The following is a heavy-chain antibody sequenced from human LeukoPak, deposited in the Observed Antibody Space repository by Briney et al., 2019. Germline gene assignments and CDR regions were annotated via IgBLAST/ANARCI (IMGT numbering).Heavy chain of an antibody. J-gene: IGHJ4*02. CDR1: GFTFSDYA. D-gene: IGHD3-10*01. CDR3: ARDPVRGVIGGYYFDY. CDR2: IWYDGSNK. Sequence: PGGSLRLSCAASGFTFSDYAMNWVRQAPGKGLEWVAVIWYDGSNKYYADSVKGRFTISRDNSKNTLYLQMNSLRAEDTAVYYCARDPVRGVIGGYYFDYWGQGTLVTVSS. V-gene: IGHV3-33*08.